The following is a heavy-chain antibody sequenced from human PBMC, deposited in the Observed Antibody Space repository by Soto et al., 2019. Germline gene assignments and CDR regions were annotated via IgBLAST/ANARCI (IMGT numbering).Heavy chain of an antibody. V-gene: IGHV4-61*01. J-gene: IGHJ4*02. CDR1: GGSVSSDSYY. D-gene: IGHD1-26*01. Sequence: QVQLQESGPGLVKPSETLSLTCTVSGGSVSSDSYYWNWLRQPPGKGLEWIGYIYYSGTTNYNPSLKSRVTISVDTSKNQFSLKLSSVTAADTAIYYCARDPYPIVGASNFDYWGQGTLVTVSS. CDR3: ARDPYPIVGASNFDY. CDR2: IYYSGTT.